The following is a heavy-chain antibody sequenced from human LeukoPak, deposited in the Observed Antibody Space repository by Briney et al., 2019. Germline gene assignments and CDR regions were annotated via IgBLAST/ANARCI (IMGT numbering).Heavy chain of an antibody. Sequence: SVKVSCKASGYTFTGYFMHWVRQAPGQGLEWMGGIIPIFGTANYAQKFQGRVTITADESTSTAYMELSSLRSEDTAVYYCARRNGNYIAFDIWGQGTMVTVSS. CDR3: ARRNGNYIAFDI. D-gene: IGHD1-7*01. V-gene: IGHV1-69*13. J-gene: IGHJ3*02. CDR2: IIPIFGTA. CDR1: GYTFTGYF.